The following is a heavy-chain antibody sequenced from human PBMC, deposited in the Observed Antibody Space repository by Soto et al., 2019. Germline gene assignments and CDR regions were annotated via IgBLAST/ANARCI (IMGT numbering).Heavy chain of an antibody. J-gene: IGHJ6*02. Sequence: VASVKVSCKASGFTFTSSAVQWVRQARGQRLEWIGWIVVGSGNTNYAQKFQERVTITRDMSTSTAYMELSSLRSEDTAVYYCAASPGGWYYYGMDVWGQGTTVTVS. D-gene: IGHD3-16*01. CDR3: AASPGGWYYYGMDV. V-gene: IGHV1-58*01. CDR2: IVVGSGNT. CDR1: GFTFTSSA.